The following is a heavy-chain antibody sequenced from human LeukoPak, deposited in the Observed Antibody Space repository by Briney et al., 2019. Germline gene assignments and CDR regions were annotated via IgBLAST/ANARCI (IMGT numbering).Heavy chain of an antibody. Sequence: SETLSLTCTVSGGSISSGGYYWSWIRQHPGKGLEWIGYIYYSGSTNYNPSLKSRVTISVDTSKNQFSLKLSSVTAADTAVYYCARQQWELIFDYWGQGTLVTVSS. J-gene: IGHJ4*02. V-gene: IGHV4-61*08. CDR1: GGSISSGGYY. D-gene: IGHD1-26*01. CDR2: IYYSGST. CDR3: ARQQWELIFDY.